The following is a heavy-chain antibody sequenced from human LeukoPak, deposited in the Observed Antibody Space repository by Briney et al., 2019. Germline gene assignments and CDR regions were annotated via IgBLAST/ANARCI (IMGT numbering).Heavy chain of an antibody. Sequence: GGSLRLSCAASGFTLSSYAMSWVRQGPGKGLEWVSAISVSGNTYHAAYVKGRFTISRDSSKNTLYIKMNSLRAGDASVYYCTKAPVTTCSGAYCYPFDYWSQGTLVTVSS. CDR3: TKAPVTTCSGAYCYPFDY. CDR1: GFTLSSYA. D-gene: IGHD2-15*01. CDR2: ISVSGNT. J-gene: IGHJ4*02. V-gene: IGHV3-23*01.